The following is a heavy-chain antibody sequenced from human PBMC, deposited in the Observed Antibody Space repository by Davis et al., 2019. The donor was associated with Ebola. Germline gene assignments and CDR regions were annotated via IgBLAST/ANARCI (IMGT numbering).Heavy chain of an antibody. D-gene: IGHD6-13*01. J-gene: IGHJ4*02. Sequence: ASVKVSCKASGYTFTSYAMHWVRQAPGQRLEWMGWINAVNGNTKYSQKFQGRVTITRDTSASTAYMELSSLRSEDTAVYYCARGGIAAAGRGVFDYWGQGTLVTVSS. CDR1: GYTFTSYA. CDR2: INAVNGNT. CDR3: ARGGIAAAGRGVFDY. V-gene: IGHV1-3*01.